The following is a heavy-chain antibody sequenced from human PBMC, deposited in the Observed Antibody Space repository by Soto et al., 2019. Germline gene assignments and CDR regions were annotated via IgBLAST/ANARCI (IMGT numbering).Heavy chain of an antibody. J-gene: IGHJ6*02. CDR2: IYYSGST. D-gene: IGHD3-3*01. Sequence: SETLSLTCTVSGGSISSGGYYWSWIRQHPGKGLEWIGYIYYSGSTYYNPSLKSRVTISVDKSKNQFSLKLSSVTAADTAVYYCARDGVGADFGVVEYYYYGMDVWGQGTTVTVSS. CDR1: GGSISSGGYY. V-gene: IGHV4-31*03. CDR3: ARDGVGADFGVVEYYYYGMDV.